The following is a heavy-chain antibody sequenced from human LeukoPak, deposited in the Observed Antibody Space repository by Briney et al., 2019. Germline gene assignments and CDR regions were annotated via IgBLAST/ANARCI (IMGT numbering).Heavy chain of an antibody. CDR3: ARDDGYCSGGSCPNQYYFDY. J-gene: IGHJ4*02. Sequence: GASVKVSCKASGGTFSSYAISWVRQAPGQGLEWMGRIIPILGIANYAQKFQGRVTITADKSTSTAYMELSSLRSEDTAVYYCARDDGYCSGGSCPNQYYFDYWGQGTLVTVSS. CDR1: GGTFSSYA. V-gene: IGHV1-69*04. D-gene: IGHD2-15*01. CDR2: IIPILGIA.